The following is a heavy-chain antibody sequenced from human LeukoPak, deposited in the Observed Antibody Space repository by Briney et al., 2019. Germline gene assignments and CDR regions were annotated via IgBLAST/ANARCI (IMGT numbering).Heavy chain of an antibody. CDR1: GFTFSRYA. CDR2: ISTNGGST. D-gene: IGHD6-13*01. J-gene: IGHJ4*02. V-gene: IGHV3-64*01. CDR3: AKDWGYSTSQGYYFDY. Sequence: PGGSLRLSCAASGFTFSRYALHWVRQAPGKGLEYVSSISTNGGSTYYANSVKGRFTISRDNSKNTLYLQMNSLRAEDTAVYYCAKDWGYSTSQGYYFDYWGQGTVVTVSS.